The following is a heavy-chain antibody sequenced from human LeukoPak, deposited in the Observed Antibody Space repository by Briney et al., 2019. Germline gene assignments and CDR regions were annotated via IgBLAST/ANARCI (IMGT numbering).Heavy chain of an antibody. CDR2: ISYDGSNK. Sequence: SLRLSCAASGFAFSTYAIHWVRQAPGKGLEWVAVISYDGSNKYYADSVKGRFTISRDNSKNTLYLQMNSLRAEDTAVYYCAKGFHYFDYWGQGTLVTVSS. D-gene: IGHD3-10*01. CDR1: GFAFSTYA. CDR3: AKGFHYFDY. V-gene: IGHV3-30-3*01. J-gene: IGHJ4*02.